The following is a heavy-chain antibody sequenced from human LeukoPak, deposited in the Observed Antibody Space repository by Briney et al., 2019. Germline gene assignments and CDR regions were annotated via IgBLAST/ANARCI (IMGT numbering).Heavy chain of an antibody. CDR1: GDSISSGPYS. Sequence: LSLTCAVSGDSISSGPYSMSWIRQSPGKGLEWVAYITSGGSPMYYVDSVKGRSTISRDNAKNSLYLEVHSLRAEDTAVYYCVRDSHYYDTSDPKYRLDYWGQGTLVAVSS. D-gene: IGHD3-22*01. J-gene: IGHJ4*02. V-gene: IGHV3-11*04. CDR2: ITSGGSPM. CDR3: VRDSHYYDTSDPKYRLDY.